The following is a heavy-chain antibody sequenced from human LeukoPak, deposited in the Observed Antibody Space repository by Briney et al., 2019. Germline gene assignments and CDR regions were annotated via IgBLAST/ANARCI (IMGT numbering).Heavy chain of an antibody. CDR3: AKVGDYGDYLIDY. V-gene: IGHV3-30*18. CDR2: ISYDGSNK. CDR1: GFTFSSYG. D-gene: IGHD4-17*01. J-gene: IGHJ4*02. Sequence: QAGGSLRLSCAASGFTFSSYGIHWVRQAPGKGLEWVAVISYDGSNKYYADSVKGRFTISRDNSKNTLYLQMNSLRAEDTAVYYCAKVGDYGDYLIDYWGQGTLVTVSS.